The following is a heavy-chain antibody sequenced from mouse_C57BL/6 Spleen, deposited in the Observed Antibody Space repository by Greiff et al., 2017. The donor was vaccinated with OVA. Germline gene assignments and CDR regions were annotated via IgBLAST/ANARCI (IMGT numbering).Heavy chain of an antibody. CDR3: ASRTGTRDYFDY. Sequence: EVQLQQSGAELVKPGASVKLSCTASGFNITDYYMHWVKQRTEQGLEWIGRIDPEDGETNYAPKFPGKATITADTSSNTAYLQLSSLTSEDTAVDYCASRTGTRDYFDYWGQGTTLTVSS. V-gene: IGHV14-2*01. CDR1: GFNITDYY. D-gene: IGHD4-1*01. CDR2: IDPEDGET. J-gene: IGHJ2*01.